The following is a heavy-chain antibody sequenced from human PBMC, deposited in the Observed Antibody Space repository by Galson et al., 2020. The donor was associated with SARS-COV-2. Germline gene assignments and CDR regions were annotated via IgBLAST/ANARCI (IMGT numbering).Heavy chain of an antibody. CDR1: GLSISGYE. Sequence: GGSLRLSCTVSGLSISGYELNWVRQAPGKGPEWLSYISSRGITIYYADSVEGRFTISRDNAKNSLFLQMDNLRAEDTAVYYCATMHWNRAFDIWGQGIMVTVSS. V-gene: IGHV3-48*03. CDR2: ISSRGITI. D-gene: IGHD1-1*01. J-gene: IGHJ3*02. CDR3: ATMHWNRAFDI.